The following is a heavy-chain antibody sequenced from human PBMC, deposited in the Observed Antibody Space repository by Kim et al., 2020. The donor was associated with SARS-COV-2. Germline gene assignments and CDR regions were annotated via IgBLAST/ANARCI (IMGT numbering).Heavy chain of an antibody. CDR2: GSNT. D-gene: IGHD6-25*01. CDR3: ARDSGGMDV. J-gene: IGHJ6*02. V-gene: IGHV3-33*01. Sequence: GSNTYYADSGKGRFTITRENSKNTLYLHMNSLRAEETAVYYCARDSGGMDVWGQGTTVTVSS.